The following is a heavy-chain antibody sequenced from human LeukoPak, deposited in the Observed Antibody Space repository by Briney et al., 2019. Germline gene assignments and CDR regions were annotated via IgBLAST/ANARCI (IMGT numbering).Heavy chain of an antibody. D-gene: IGHD3-10*01. V-gene: IGHV3-30*04. CDR2: ISYDGSNK. CDR3: ARDRTPLRRFGELFDY. J-gene: IGHJ4*02. CDR1: VFTFSSYA. Sequence: GGSLRLSCAASVFTFSSYALHWVRQAPGKGREGVEVISYDGSNKHYADSAKGRFTISRDNSKNTLYLQMNSLRAKDTAGYYWARDRTPLRRFGELFDYWGQGTLVTVSS.